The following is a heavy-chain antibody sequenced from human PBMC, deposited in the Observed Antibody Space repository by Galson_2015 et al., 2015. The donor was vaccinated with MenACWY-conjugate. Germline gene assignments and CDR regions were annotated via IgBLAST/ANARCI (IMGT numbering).Heavy chain of an antibody. CDR1: GYTLTGYY. CDR2: ITPNSGGT. CDR3: ARAYPITAVCRRYYDMYV. J-gene: IGHJ6*02. V-gene: IGHV1-2*04. D-gene: IGHD6-13*01. Sequence: SVKASRKASGYTLTGYYMHWVRQAPGQGLGWMGWITPNSGGTSYAQKFQGWVTMTRDTSISTAYMELSRLRSHDTAVYFCARAYPITAVCRRYYDMYVWGQGTTVTVSS.